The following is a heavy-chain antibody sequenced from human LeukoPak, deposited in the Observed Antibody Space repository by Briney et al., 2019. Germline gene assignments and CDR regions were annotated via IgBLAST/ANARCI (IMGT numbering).Heavy chain of an antibody. CDR2: ISGSGGST. J-gene: IGHJ4*02. Sequence: PGGSLRLSCAASGFTFSSYAMHWVRQAPGKGLEWVAAISGSGGSTYYADSVKGRFTISRDNSKNTLYLQMNRLRAEDTAVYYCAKDRRGYSGYEAFDYWGQGTLVTVSS. V-gene: IGHV3-23*01. CDR1: GFTFSSYA. CDR3: AKDRRGYSGYEAFDY. D-gene: IGHD5-12*01.